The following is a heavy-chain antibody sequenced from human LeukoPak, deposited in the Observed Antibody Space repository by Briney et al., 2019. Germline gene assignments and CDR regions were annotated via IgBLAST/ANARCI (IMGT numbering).Heavy chain of an antibody. D-gene: IGHD2-15*01. V-gene: IGHV4-4*07. CDR2: IYTRGST. J-gene: IGHJ3*02. Sequence: SETLSLTCTVSGGSINNYYWSWIRQPAGKGLEWIGRIYTRGSTNYNPSLKSRVTMSVDTSKNQFSLKLSSVTAEDTAVYYCARGRYCSADICSGGDAFDIWGQGTVVSVSS. CDR1: GGSINNYY. CDR3: ARGRYCSADICSGGDAFDI.